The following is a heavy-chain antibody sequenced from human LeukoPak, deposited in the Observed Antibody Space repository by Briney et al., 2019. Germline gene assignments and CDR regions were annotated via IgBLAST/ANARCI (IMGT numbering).Heavy chain of an antibody. CDR3: ARSLNYYGSGSYYNVFDY. Sequence: SQTLSLTCAVSGGSISSGGYSWSWIRQPPGKGLEWIGYIYHSGGTYYNPSLKSRVTISVDRSKNQFSLKLSSVTAADTAVYYCARSLNYYGSGSYYNVFDYWGQGTLVTVSS. J-gene: IGHJ4*02. V-gene: IGHV4-30-2*01. D-gene: IGHD3-10*01. CDR2: IYHSGGT. CDR1: GGSISSGGYS.